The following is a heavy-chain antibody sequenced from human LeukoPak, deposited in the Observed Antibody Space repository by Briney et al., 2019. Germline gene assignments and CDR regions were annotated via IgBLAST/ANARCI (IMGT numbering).Heavy chain of an antibody. D-gene: IGHD2-2*01. CDR1: GGSFSGYY. CDR2: INHSGST. CDR3: AREIVVVPAASWVQYYYCYYMDV. V-gene: IGHV4-34*01. Sequence: SETLSLTCAVYGGSFSGYYWSWIRQPPGKGLEWIGEINHSGSTNYNPSLKSRVTISVDTSKNQFSLKLSSVTAADTAVYYCAREIVVVPAASWVQYYYCYYMDVWGKGTTVTVSS. J-gene: IGHJ6*03.